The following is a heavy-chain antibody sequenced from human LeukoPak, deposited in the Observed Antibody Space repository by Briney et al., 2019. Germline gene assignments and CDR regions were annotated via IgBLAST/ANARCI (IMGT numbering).Heavy chain of an antibody. D-gene: IGHD1-26*01. CDR2: INHSGST. CDR1: GGSFSDFS. V-gene: IGHV4-34*10. J-gene: IGHJ4*02. Sequence: SETLSLTCAVYGGSFSDFSWSWIRQFPGKGLEWIGEINHSGSTNYNPSLKSRVTMSVDTSKNQVSLRLNSVTAADTAVYYCARLYSGSSEQDYWGQGTLVTVSS. CDR3: ARLYSGSSEQDY.